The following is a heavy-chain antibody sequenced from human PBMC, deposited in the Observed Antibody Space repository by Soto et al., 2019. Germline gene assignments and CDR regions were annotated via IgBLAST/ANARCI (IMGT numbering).Heavy chain of an antibody. V-gene: IGHV4-39*01. CDR3: AGVNRNNWFDP. CDR2: IYYSGGT. D-gene: IGHD3-22*01. Sequence: QLQLQESGPGLVKPSETLSLTCTVSGGSISSSSYYWGWIRQPPGKGLEWIGSIYYSGGTYYNPSLKSRVTISVDTSKNQFSLKLSSVTAADTAVYYCAGVNRNNWFDPWGQGTLVTVSS. CDR1: GGSISSSSYY. J-gene: IGHJ5*02.